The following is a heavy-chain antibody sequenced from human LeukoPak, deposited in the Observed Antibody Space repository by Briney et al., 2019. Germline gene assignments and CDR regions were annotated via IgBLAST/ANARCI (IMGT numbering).Heavy chain of an antibody. D-gene: IGHD6-6*01. Sequence: SETLSLTCTVSGYSISSGYYWGWIRQPPGKGLEWIGSIYHSGSTYYNPSLKSRVTISVDTSKNQFSLKLSSVTAADTAVYYCARDRSSTRDYWGQGTLVTVSS. CDR1: GYSISSGYY. J-gene: IGHJ4*02. CDR3: ARDRSSTRDY. CDR2: IYHSGST. V-gene: IGHV4-38-2*02.